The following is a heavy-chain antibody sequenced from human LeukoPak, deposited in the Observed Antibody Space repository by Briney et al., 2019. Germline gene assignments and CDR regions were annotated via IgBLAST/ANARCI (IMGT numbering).Heavy chain of an antibody. J-gene: IGHJ4*02. CDR2: IYTSGST. CDR3: ARGSWLHKGPLYYFDY. Sequence: SQTLSLTCTVSGGSISSGGYFWSWIRQPAGKGLEWIGRIYTSGSTNYNPSLKSRVTISVDTSKNQFSLKLSSVTAADTAVYYCARGSWLHKGPLYYFDYWGQGTLVTVSS. CDR1: GGSISSGGYF. V-gene: IGHV4-61*02. D-gene: IGHD5-24*01.